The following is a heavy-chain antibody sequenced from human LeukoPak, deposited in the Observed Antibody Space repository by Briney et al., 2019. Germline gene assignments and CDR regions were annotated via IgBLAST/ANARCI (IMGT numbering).Heavy chain of an antibody. CDR1: GFTFSSYS. J-gene: IGHJ3*02. CDR2: ISSSSSTI. D-gene: IGHD3-9*01. Sequence: GGSLRLSCAASGFTFSSYSMNWVRQAPGKGLEWVSYISSSSSTIYYADSVKGRFTISRDNSKNTLYLQMNSLRAEDTAVYYCARDYDILTGYRRDDAFDIWGQGTMSPSLQ. CDR3: ARDYDILTGYRRDDAFDI. V-gene: IGHV3-48*01.